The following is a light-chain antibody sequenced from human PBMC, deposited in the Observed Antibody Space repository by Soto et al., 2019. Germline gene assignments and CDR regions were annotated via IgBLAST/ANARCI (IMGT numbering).Light chain of an antibody. CDR3: QQYGSSPPRIT. V-gene: IGKV3-20*01. J-gene: IGKJ5*01. Sequence: EIVMTQSPATLSVSPGERATLSCRASQSVSIDLAWYQQKPGQAPRLLIYGASSRATGIPDRFSGSGSGTDFTLTISRLEPEDFAVYYCQQYGSSPPRITFGQGTRLEIK. CDR2: GAS. CDR1: QSVSID.